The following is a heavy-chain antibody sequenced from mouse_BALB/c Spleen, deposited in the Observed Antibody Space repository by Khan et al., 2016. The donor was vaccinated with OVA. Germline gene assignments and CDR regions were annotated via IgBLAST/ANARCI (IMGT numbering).Heavy chain of an antibody. Sequence: VQLQQPGPELMKPGASVKISCKASGYSFTSYYIHWIMQSHGKSLEWIGYIDPFSGGITYNQKFKGKATLTVDKSSSTAYIYFSNLTSEDSAVDYCTRHGYVAWFTYWGQGTLVTVSA. CDR2: IDPFSGGI. D-gene: IGHD2-2*01. J-gene: IGHJ3*01. CDR1: GYSFTSYY. CDR3: TRHGYVAWFTY. V-gene: IGHV1S135*01.